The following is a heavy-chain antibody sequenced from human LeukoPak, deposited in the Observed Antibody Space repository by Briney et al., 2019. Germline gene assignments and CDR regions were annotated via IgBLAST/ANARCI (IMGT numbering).Heavy chain of an antibody. Sequence: GESLKISCKSSGYSFTSYWIGWVRQMPGKGLEWMGIIYPGDSDTRYSPSFQGQVTISADKSISTAYLQWSSLKASDTAMYYCARKSCSSTSCYAELFDYWGQGTLVTVSS. V-gene: IGHV5-51*01. D-gene: IGHD2-2*01. CDR2: IYPGDSDT. J-gene: IGHJ4*02. CDR3: ARKSCSSTSCYAELFDY. CDR1: GYSFTSYW.